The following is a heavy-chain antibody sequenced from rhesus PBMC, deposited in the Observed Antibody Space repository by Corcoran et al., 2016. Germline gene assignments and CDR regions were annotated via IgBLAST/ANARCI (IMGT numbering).Heavy chain of an antibody. CDR3: ARVRPTGVIIGYFDY. D-gene: IGHD3-34*01. J-gene: IGHJ4*01. CDR1: GFTFDDYA. V-gene: IGHV3-201*01. CDR2: ISWSGGST. Sequence: EVQLVESGGGGVQPGGSLRLSGAASGFTFDDYAMHWVRQAPGKGLEWVSGISWSGGSTYYADSVKGQFTISRDNAKNSLYLQMGSLRAEDTALYYCARVRPTGVIIGYFDYWGQGVLVTVSS.